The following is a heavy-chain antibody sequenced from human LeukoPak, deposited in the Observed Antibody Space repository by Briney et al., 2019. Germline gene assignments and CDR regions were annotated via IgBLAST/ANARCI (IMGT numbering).Heavy chain of an antibody. CDR3: ARGLTTVTYPYFDY. J-gene: IGHJ4*02. CDR1: GGSFSGYY. CDR2: IKHSGST. Sequence: SETLSLTCAVYGGSFSGYYWSWIRQPPGKGLEWIGEIKHSGSTNYNPSLKSRVTISVDTSKNQFSLKLSSVTAADTAVYYCARGLTTVTYPYFDYWGQGTLVTVSS. V-gene: IGHV4-34*01. D-gene: IGHD4-17*01.